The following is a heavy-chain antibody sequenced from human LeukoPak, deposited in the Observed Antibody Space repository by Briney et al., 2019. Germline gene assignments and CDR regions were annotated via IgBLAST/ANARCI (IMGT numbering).Heavy chain of an antibody. CDR2: IIPILGIA. Sequence: SVKVSCKASGGTFSSYTISWVRQAPGQGLEWLGRIIPILGIANYAQKFQGRVTITADKSTSTAYMELSSLRSEDTAVYYCARETVTTVFWFDPWGQGTLVTVSS. J-gene: IGHJ5*02. CDR1: GGTFSSYT. CDR3: ARETVTTVFWFDP. D-gene: IGHD4-11*01. V-gene: IGHV1-69*04.